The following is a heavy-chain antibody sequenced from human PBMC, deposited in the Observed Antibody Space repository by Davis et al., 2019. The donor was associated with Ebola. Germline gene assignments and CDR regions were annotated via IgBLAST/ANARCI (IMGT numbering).Heavy chain of an antibody. CDR1: GFTFSNYW. Sequence: GESLKISCAASGFTFSNYWMSWVRQAPGKGLEWVSAISGSGGSTYYADSVKGRFTISRDKSKNTLYLQMNSLRAEDTAVYYCATSYSSGWYFHAFDIWGQGTMVTVSS. CDR3: ATSYSSGWYFHAFDI. V-gene: IGHV3-23*01. J-gene: IGHJ3*02. D-gene: IGHD6-19*01. CDR2: ISGSGGST.